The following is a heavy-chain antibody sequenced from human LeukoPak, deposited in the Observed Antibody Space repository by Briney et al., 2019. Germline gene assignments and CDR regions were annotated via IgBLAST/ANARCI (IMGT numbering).Heavy chain of an antibody. Sequence: GGSLRLSCAASGFTFSTYGMHWVRQAPGKGLEWVTFTRYDGVNKYYADSVKGRFTISRDNSKSTLYLQMNSLRAEDTAVYYCAKEPYYDFWSGYLDYWGQGTLVTVSS. V-gene: IGHV3-30*02. CDR3: AKEPYYDFWSGYLDY. J-gene: IGHJ4*02. CDR2: TRYDGVNK. D-gene: IGHD3-3*01. CDR1: GFTFSTYG.